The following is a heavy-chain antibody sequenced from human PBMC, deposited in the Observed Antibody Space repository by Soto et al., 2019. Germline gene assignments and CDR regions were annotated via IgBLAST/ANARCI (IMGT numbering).Heavy chain of an antibody. Sequence: QVQLVQSGAEVKKPGSSVKVSCEASGGTFSSYAISWVRQAPGQGLEWMGGIIPIFGTANYAQKFQGRVTITADESTSTDYMELSSLRSEDTAVYYCALHYGSGSNYYYYGMDVWGQGTTVTVSS. CDR3: ALHYGSGSNYYYYGMDV. V-gene: IGHV1-69*12. CDR2: IIPIFGTA. D-gene: IGHD3-10*01. J-gene: IGHJ6*02. CDR1: GGTFSSYA.